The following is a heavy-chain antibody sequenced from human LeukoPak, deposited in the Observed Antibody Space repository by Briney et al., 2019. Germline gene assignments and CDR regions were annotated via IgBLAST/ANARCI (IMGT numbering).Heavy chain of an antibody. CDR3: AAFSA. D-gene: IGHD2/OR15-2a*01. V-gene: IGHV3-53*01. J-gene: IGHJ4*02. Sequence: GGSPRLSCAASGVTGSSNYMSWVRPAPGKGLEWVSVIYSGGSTYYADSVKGQFTISRDNSKNTLYLQMNSLRAEDTAVYYCAAFSAWGQGTLVTVSS. CDR1: GVTGSSNY. CDR2: IYSGGST.